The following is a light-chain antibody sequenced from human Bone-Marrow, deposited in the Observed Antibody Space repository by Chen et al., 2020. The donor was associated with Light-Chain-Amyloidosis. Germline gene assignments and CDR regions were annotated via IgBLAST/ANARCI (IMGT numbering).Light chain of an antibody. CDR2: DDN. CDR3: CSYAGSSTWV. Sequence: QSALTQPASVSGSPGQSITISCTGTSSDVGSYNLVSWYQQHPGKAPKLMIDDDNKRPSGVSNRFSGSKSGDTASLTISGLQADDEADYYCCSYAGSSTWVFGGGTKLTVL. CDR1: SSDVGSYNL. V-gene: IGLV2-23*01. J-gene: IGLJ3*02.